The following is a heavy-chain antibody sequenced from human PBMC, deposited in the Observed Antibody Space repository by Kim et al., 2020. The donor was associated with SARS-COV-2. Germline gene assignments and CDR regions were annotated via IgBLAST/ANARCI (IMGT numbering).Heavy chain of an antibody. CDR3: ARNFGSATMIGDV. D-gene: IGHD3-10*01. CDR2: IRSDESKR. V-gene: IGHV3-33*01. CDR1: GFTFSPFA. J-gene: IGHJ3*01. Sequence: GVLRLSCTASGFTFSPFAMHWVRQAPGKGLEWVAVIRSDESKRYYAESVKDRFTISRDNSKNTLYLQMNSLRAEDTAIYYCARNFGSATMIGDVWGLGT.